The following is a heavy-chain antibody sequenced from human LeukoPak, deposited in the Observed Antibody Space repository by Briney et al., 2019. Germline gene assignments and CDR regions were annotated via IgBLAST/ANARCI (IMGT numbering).Heavy chain of an antibody. CDR1: GGSFRGYY. CDR3: ARGDYSYDYYYYYGMDV. V-gene: IGHV4-34*01. D-gene: IGHD4-11*01. Sequence: SETLSLTCAVYGGSFRGYYWSWIRQPPGKGLEWIGEINHSGSTNYNPSLKSRVTISVDTSKNQFSLELSSVTAADTAVYYCARGDYSYDYYYYYGMDVWGQGTTVTVSS. CDR2: INHSGST. J-gene: IGHJ6*02.